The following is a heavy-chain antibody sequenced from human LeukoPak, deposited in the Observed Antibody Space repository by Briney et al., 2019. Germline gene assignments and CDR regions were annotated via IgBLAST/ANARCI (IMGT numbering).Heavy chain of an antibody. D-gene: IGHD5-18*01. CDR2: ISYDGSNK. J-gene: IGHJ4*02. V-gene: IGHV3-30*04. CDR1: GFTFSSYA. Sequence: PGRSLRLSCAASGFTFSSYAMHWVRQAPGKGLEWVAVISYDGSNKYYADSVKGRFTISRDNSKNTLYLQMNSLRAEDTAVYYCAKEGDVDTGSLDYWGQGTLVTVSS. CDR3: AKEGDVDTGSLDY.